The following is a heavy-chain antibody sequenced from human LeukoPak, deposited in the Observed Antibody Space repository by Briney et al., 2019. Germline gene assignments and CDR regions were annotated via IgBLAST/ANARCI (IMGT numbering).Heavy chain of an antibody. Sequence: HGESLRISCEGSGYSFTKHWISWVRQMPGKSLEWMGRINPSDSYTDYSPSCQGHVTISADKSISIAYLQWSSLKASDTAMYYCVRLGYYHRSGSPGPRDNWFDAWGQGTLVTVSS. D-gene: IGHD3-10*01. CDR2: INPSDSYT. CDR3: VRLGYYHRSGSPGPRDNWFDA. CDR1: GYSFTKHW. V-gene: IGHV5-10-1*01. J-gene: IGHJ5*02.